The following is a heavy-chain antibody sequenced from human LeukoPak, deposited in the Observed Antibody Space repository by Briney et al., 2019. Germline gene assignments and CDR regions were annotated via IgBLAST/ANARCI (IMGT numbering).Heavy chain of an antibody. CDR3: ARRCSSTSCYAFDY. D-gene: IGHD2-2*01. J-gene: IGHJ4*02. Sequence: SETLSLTCTVSGGSISSYYWSWIRQPPGKGLEWIGYISYSGSTNYNPSLKSRVAISVDTSKNQFSLKLTSVTASDTAVYCCARRCSSTSCYAFDYWGQGTLVTVSS. V-gene: IGHV4-59*08. CDR2: ISYSGST. CDR1: GGSISSYY.